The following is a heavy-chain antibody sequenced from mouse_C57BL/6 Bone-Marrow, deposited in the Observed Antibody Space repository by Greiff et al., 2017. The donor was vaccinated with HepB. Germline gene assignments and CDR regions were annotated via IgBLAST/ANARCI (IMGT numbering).Heavy chain of an antibody. V-gene: IGHV1-64*01. CDR1: GYTFTSYW. D-gene: IGHD3-2*02. Sequence: QVHVKQPGAELVKPGASVKLSCKASGYTFTSYWMHWVKQRPGQGLEWIGMIHPNSGSTNYNEKFKSKATLTVDKSSSTAYMQLSSLTSEDSAVYYCARERLGFAYWGQGTLVTVSA. CDR3: ARERLGFAY. CDR2: IHPNSGST. J-gene: IGHJ3*01.